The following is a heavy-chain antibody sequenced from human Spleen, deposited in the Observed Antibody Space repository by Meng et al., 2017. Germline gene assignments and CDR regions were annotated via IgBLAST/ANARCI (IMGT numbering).Heavy chain of an antibody. CDR1: GISFSDYH. CDR3: SGDYGDYGRYFDH. Sequence: VQVGAAGWGSAAPVGSLCLFCGGSGISFSDYHMSWIRQAPGKGLEWITYFSGSGRTMYYADSVKGRLTISRNNAKNSLFLQMTSLRDEDSAVYYCSGDYGDYGRYFDHWGRGTLVTVSS. D-gene: IGHD4-17*01. CDR2: FSGSGRTM. V-gene: IGHV3-11*01. J-gene: IGHJ2*01.